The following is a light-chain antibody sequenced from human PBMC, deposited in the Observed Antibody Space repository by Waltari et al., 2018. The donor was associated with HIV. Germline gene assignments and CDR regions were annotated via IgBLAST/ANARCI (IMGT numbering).Light chain of an antibody. J-gene: IGKJ4*01. CDR1: QSVSTY. CDR3: QQRSNWPPAPT. V-gene: IGKV3-11*01. Sequence: EIVLTQSPATLYLSPGDRATLSCRASQSVSTYLAWYQQRSGQSPRHLIYDASVRATGIPARFSGSGSGTDFTLTISSLDPEDFAVYYCQQRSNWPPAPTFGGGTKVEIK. CDR2: DAS.